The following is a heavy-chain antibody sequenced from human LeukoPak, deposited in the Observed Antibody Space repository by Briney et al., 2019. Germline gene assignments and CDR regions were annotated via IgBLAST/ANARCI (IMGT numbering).Heavy chain of an antibody. V-gene: IGHV3-66*01. CDR3: ARSYSNHLFGMDV. D-gene: IGHD4-11*01. Sequence: GGSLRLSCAASGFTVSSYYMTWVRQAPGKGLEWVAVIYSGGSTYYADSVKGRVAIARDNSNNTVFLQMNIVRAEDTAVYYCARSYSNHLFGMDVWGQGTTVTVSS. J-gene: IGHJ6*02. CDR2: IYSGGST. CDR1: GFTVSSYY.